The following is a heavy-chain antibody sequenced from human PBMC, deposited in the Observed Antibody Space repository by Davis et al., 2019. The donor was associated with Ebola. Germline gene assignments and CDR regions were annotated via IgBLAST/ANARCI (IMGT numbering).Heavy chain of an antibody. D-gene: IGHD1-1*01. Sequence: PGRSLRLSCAASRFTFSSYSMNWIRQAPGRGLEWVSYISSSSTTKYYANSVKGRFTISRDNAKNSLYLQMNSLRDEETAFYYCARDLLEPLYYYYGMDVWDQGTTVTVSS. V-gene: IGHV3-48*02. J-gene: IGHJ6*02. CDR1: RFTFSSYS. CDR3: ARDLLEPLYYYYGMDV. CDR2: ISSSSTTK.